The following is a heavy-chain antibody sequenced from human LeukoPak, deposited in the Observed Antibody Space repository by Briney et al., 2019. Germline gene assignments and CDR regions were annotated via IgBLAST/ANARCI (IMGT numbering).Heavy chain of an antibody. CDR2: IIPILGTA. J-gene: IGHJ6*02. CDR1: GGTFSSYA. Sequence: ASVKVSCQASGGTFSSYAISWVRQAPGQGLEWMGGIIPILGTANYAQKFQGRVTITADESTSTAYMELSSLRSEDTAVYYCARGYIAVAGIAYYYYYYGMDVWGQGTTVTVSS. CDR3: ARGYIAVAGIAYYYYYYGMDV. D-gene: IGHD6-19*01. V-gene: IGHV1-69*13.